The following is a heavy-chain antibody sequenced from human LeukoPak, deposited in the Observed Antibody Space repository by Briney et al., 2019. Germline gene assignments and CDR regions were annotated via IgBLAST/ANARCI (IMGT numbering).Heavy chain of an antibody. D-gene: IGHD5-12*01. CDR2: IYYSGNT. Sequence: SETLSLTCAVSGDSVSSSNYYWSWIRQPPGKGLEWIGYIYYSGNTNYNPSLKSRVTISVDTSKSQFSLKLSSVTAADTAVYYCARAATINSDWYFDLWGRGTLVTVSS. V-gene: IGHV4-61*01. CDR1: GDSVSSSNYY. J-gene: IGHJ2*01. CDR3: ARAATINSDWYFDL.